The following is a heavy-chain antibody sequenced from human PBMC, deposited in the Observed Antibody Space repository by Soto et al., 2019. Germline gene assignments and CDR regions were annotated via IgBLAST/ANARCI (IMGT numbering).Heavy chain of an antibody. J-gene: IGHJ6*03. V-gene: IGHV4-39*07. Sequence: SETLSLTCTVSGGSISSTRYYWGWIRQAPGKGLEWIGTTYYTGSTYYNPSLKSRVTISVDTSKNQFSLKLSSVTAADTAVYYCARVLLWFGDLHYYMDVWGKGTTVTVSS. CDR2: TYYTGST. CDR3: ARVLLWFGDLHYYMDV. CDR1: GGSISSTRYY. D-gene: IGHD3-10*01.